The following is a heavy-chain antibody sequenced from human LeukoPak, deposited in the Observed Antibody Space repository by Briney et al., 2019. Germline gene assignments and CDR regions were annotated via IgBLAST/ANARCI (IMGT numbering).Heavy chain of an antibody. CDR3: AKDISREFMSYFDY. J-gene: IGHJ4*02. CDR1: GFTFSSYG. D-gene: IGHD3-10*01. CDR2: ISYDGSNK. Sequence: GRSLRLSCAASGFTFSSYGMHWVRQAPGKGLEWVAVISYDGSNKYYADSVKGRFTISRDNSKNTLYLQMNSLGAEDTAVYYCAKDISREFMSYFDYWGQGTLVTVSS. V-gene: IGHV3-30*18.